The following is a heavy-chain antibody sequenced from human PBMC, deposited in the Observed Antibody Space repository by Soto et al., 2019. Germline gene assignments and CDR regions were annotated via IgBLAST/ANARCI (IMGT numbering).Heavy chain of an antibody. D-gene: IGHD3-9*01. CDR3: ASSGRNYDILTGSGYYYGMDV. J-gene: IGHJ6*02. V-gene: IGHV3-48*02. Sequence: PGGSLRLSCAASGFTFSSYSMNWVRQAPGKGLEWVSYISSSSSTIYYADSVKGRFTISRDNAKNSLYLQMNSLRDEDTAVYYCASSGRNYDILTGSGYYYGMDVWGQGTTVTVSS. CDR1: GFTFSSYS. CDR2: ISSSSSTI.